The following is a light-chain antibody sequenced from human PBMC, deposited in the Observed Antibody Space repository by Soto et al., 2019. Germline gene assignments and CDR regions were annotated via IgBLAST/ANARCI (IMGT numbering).Light chain of an antibody. J-gene: IGLJ1*01. CDR2: EVN. Sequence: QSALTQPASVSGSPGQSITISCTGTSSDVAFYNHVSWYQQHPGKAPKLLIYEVNNRPSGVSHRFSGSKSGNTASLTISGLQAEDEADYYCCSYAGSYSYAFATGTKVTVL. CDR1: SSDVAFYNH. CDR3: CSYAGSYSYA. V-gene: IGLV2-14*01.